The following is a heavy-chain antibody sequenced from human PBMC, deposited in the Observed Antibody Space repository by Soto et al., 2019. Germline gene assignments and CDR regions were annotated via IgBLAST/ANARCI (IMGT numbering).Heavy chain of an antibody. Sequence: GGSLRLSCAASGFTFSSYAMSWVRQAPGKGLEWVSAISGSGGSTYYADSVKGRFTISRDNSKNTLYLQMNSLRAEDTAVYYCAKAPGPYYYYYYGMDVWGQGTTVTVSS. CDR2: ISGSGGST. J-gene: IGHJ6*02. CDR3: AKAPGPYYYYYYGMDV. V-gene: IGHV3-23*01. CDR1: GFTFSSYA.